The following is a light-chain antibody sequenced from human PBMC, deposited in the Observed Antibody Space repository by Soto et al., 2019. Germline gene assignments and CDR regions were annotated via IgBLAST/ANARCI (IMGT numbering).Light chain of an antibody. CDR3: QQRSNWPPVT. V-gene: IGKV3-11*01. Sequence: ESVLTQSPATLSLSPGERATRSSRASQSVSSYLAWYQQKPGQAPRLLIYDAFNRATGIPARFSGSGSGTDFTLTISSLEPEDFAIYYCQQRSNWPPVTFGQGTRLEIK. CDR2: DAF. CDR1: QSVSSY. J-gene: IGKJ5*01.